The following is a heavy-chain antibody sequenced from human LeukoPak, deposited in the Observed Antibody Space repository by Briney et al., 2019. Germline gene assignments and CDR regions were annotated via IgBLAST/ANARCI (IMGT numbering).Heavy chain of an antibody. J-gene: IGHJ3*02. CDR3: ARDNYDRTHALDI. D-gene: IGHD3-9*01. V-gene: IGHV4-34*01. CDR2: INHSGST. CDR1: GGSFSGYY. Sequence: SETLSLTCAVYGGSFSGYYWSWIRQPPGKGLEWIGEINHSGSTNYNPSLKSRVTISVDTSKNQFSLKLSSVTAADTAVYYCARDNYDRTHALDIWGQGTMVTVSS.